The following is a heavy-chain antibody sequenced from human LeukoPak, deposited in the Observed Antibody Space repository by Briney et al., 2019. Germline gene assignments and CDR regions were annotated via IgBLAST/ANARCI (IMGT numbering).Heavy chain of an antibody. CDR1: GGSSSSYY. CDR3: ASGSYWAKFDY. Sequence: PSETLSLTCTVSGGSSSSYYWSWIRQPPGKGLEWIGYIYYSGSTNYNPSLKSRVTISVDTSKNQFSLKLSSVTAADTAVYYCASGSYWAKFDYWGQGTLVTVSS. V-gene: IGHV4-59*08. J-gene: IGHJ4*02. CDR2: IYYSGST. D-gene: IGHD1-26*01.